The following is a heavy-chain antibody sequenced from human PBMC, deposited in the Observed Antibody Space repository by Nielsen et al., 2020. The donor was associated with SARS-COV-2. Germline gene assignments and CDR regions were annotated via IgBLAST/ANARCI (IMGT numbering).Heavy chain of an antibody. CDR1: GFRFDDYG. Sequence: GGSLRLSCAASGFRFDDYGMGWVRQAPGKGLEWVSGINWNGDSTAYADSVEGRFTISRDNSKSSLYLQMNTLRPEDTALYHCARGGGGFDLWGRGTLVTVSS. CDR2: INWNGDST. V-gene: IGHV3-20*01. CDR3: ARGGGGFDL. J-gene: IGHJ2*01.